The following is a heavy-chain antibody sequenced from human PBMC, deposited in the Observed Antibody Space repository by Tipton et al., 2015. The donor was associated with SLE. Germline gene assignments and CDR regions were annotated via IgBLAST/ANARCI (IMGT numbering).Heavy chain of an antibody. CDR3: EGAATGTNYYMDV. CDR2: IYHSGST. V-gene: IGHV4-30-2*01. D-gene: IGHD4-17*01. Sequence: TLSLTCTVSGASISSGGYSWSWIRQPPGKGLEWIGYIYHSGSTYYNPSLKSRVTISVDKSKNQFSLRLSSVTAADTAVYYCEGAATGTNYYMDVWGKGTTVTVSS. CDR1: GASISSGGYS. J-gene: IGHJ6*03.